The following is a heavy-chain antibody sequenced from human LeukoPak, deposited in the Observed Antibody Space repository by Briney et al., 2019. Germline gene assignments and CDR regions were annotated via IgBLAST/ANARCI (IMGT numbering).Heavy chain of an antibody. CDR1: GFIFSDHY. CDR3: VRGMYRSGWHFDY. CDR2: SRSKAHSYTT. J-gene: IGHJ4*02. Sequence: GGSLRLSCAASGFIFSDHYVDWVRQAPGKGLEWFGRSRSKAHSYTTEYAAPVKGRFTISRDDSKNSLYLQMNGLKTDDTAVYYCVRGMYRSGWHFDYWGQGALVTVSS. V-gene: IGHV3-72*01. D-gene: IGHD6-19*01.